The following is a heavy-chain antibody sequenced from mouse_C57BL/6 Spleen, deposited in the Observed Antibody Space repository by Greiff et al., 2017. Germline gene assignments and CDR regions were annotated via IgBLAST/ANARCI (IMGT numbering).Heavy chain of an antibody. CDR3: ASRGDGYYLFAY. J-gene: IGHJ3*01. D-gene: IGHD2-3*01. CDR1: GYAFSSYW. Sequence: QVQLQQSGAELVKPGASVKISCKASGYAFSSYWMNWVKQRPGKGLEWIGQIYPGDGDTNYNGKFKGKATLTADKSSSTAYMQLSSLTSEDSAVYFCASRGDGYYLFAYWGQGTLVTVSA. CDR2: IYPGDGDT. V-gene: IGHV1-80*01.